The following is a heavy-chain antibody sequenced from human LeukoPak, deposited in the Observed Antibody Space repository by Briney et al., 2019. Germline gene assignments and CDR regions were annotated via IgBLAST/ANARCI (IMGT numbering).Heavy chain of an antibody. J-gene: IGHJ4*02. CDR1: GFTFRNYW. Sequence: GGSLRLSCVASGFTFRNYWMHWVRQAPGKGLEWVSGINWNGGRTGYADSMKGRFIISRDNAKNSLYLQVNSLRAEDTALYYCARNFGGGDSSGPYYWGQGTLVTVSS. V-gene: IGHV3-20*04. CDR3: ARNFGGGDSSGPYY. CDR2: INWNGGRT. D-gene: IGHD3-22*01.